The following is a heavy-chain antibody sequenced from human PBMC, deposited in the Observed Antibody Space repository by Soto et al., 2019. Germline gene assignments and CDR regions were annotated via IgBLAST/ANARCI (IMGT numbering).Heavy chain of an antibody. D-gene: IGHD6-13*01. J-gene: IGHJ1*01. CDR2: ISSSGSSI. Sequence: GGSLRLSCAASGFSLNDYYMSWIRQAPGKGLEWVSYISSSGSSIYYADSVKGRFTISRDNAKNSLYLQMNGLRAEDTALYYCARGDSRWLEYFHHWGQGTLVTVSS. V-gene: IGHV3-11*01. CDR3: ARGDSRWLEYFHH. CDR1: GFSLNDYY.